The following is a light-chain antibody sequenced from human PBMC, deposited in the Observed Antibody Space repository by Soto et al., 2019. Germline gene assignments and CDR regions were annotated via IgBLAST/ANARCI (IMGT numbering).Light chain of an antibody. V-gene: IGLV1-40*01. CDR3: QSYDSSLSGSYV. J-gene: IGLJ1*01. Sequence: QSVLTQPPSVSGAPGQTVTISCXGXSXXIGAGYDVHWFQQLPGTSPKLLIYGNTNRPSGVPDRFSGSKSGTSASLAITGLQPEDEADYYCQSYDSSLSGSYVFGTGTKVTVL. CDR2: GNT. CDR1: SXXIGAGYD.